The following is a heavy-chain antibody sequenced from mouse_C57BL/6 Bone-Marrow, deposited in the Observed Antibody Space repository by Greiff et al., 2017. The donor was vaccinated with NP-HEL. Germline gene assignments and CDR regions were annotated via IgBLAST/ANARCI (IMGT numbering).Heavy chain of an antibody. Sequence: EVQLQQSGAELVRPGASVKLSCTASGFNIKDDYMHWVKQRPEQGLEWIGWIDPENGDTEYASKFQGKATITADTSSNTAYLQLSSLTSEDPAVYYCTNYYGSPLVDYWGQGTTLTVSS. CDR2: IDPENGDT. V-gene: IGHV14-4*01. D-gene: IGHD1-1*01. CDR1: GFNIKDDY. J-gene: IGHJ2*01. CDR3: TNYYGSPLVDY.